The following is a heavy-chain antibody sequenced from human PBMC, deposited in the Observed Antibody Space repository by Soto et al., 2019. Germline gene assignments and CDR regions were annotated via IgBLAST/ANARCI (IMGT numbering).Heavy chain of an antibody. J-gene: IGHJ4*02. CDR1: GGSLSPYY. D-gene: IGHD6-19*01. CDR3: AGDAAVPGESDRFDY. V-gene: IGHV4-34*01. Sequence: TCGVYGGSLSPYYWNWIRQTPGKGLEWIAEINHSGTSNYNPSLESRVSISVETSNNQFSMQLRSVTAADTDVYYCAGDAAVPGESDRFDYWGRGTLVTVSS. CDR2: INHSGTS.